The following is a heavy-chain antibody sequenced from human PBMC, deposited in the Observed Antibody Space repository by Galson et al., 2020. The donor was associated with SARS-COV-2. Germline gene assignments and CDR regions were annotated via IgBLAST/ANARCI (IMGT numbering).Heavy chain of an antibody. D-gene: IGHD3-3*01. J-gene: IGHJ4*02. Sequence: GGSLRLSCAASGFTFSTYWMHWVRQVPGKGLVWVSRVSGDGRGTTYADSVEGRFTISRDNSKNTLYLQMNALRAEDTAVYYCVRDDNWSLDYGGQGTLVTVSS. CDR2: VSGDGRGT. CDR1: GFTFSTYW. V-gene: IGHV3-74*03. CDR3: VRDDNWSLDY.